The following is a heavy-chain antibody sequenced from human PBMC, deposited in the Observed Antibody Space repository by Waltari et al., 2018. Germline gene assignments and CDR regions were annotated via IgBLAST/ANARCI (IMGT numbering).Heavy chain of an antibody. V-gene: IGHV3-74*01. CDR3: LNYDFDS. Sequence: DVQVVESGGGLVRPGGSLRLSCLASGFNLSNYFIHWVRQAPGEGPVWVARINNDGSIVNYADSVKGRFSISRDNAKSTVYLQMNNLRGEDTALYHCLNYDFDSWAREPWSPSPQ. D-gene: IGHD1-7*01. CDR2: INNDGSIV. CDR1: GFNLSNYF. J-gene: IGHJ4*02.